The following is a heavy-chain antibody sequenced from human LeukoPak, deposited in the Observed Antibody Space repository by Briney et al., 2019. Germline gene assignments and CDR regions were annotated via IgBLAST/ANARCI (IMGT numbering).Heavy chain of an antibody. CDR3: AREVGGDFDALVY. Sequence: SETLSLTCSVSGECLSYFYWSWVRQPPGKGLQWIGEIFHSGSTNYNPSLKSRVTISVDNSKNQLSLTLTSVTAADTAVYCAREVGGDFDALVYWGQGTLVTVSS. CDR1: GECLSYFY. D-gene: IGHD4-17*01. V-gene: IGHV4-34*12. J-gene: IGHJ4*02. CDR2: IFHSGST.